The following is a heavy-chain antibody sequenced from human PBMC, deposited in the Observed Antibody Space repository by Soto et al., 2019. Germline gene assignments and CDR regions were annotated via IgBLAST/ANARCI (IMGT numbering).Heavy chain of an antibody. D-gene: IGHD5-18*01. CDR1: GGTFSSYA. CDR3: ARVGSSYGYGYYFDY. Sequence: GASVKVSCKASGGTFSSYAISGVRQAPGQGLEWMGGIIPIFGTANYAQKFQGRVTITADESTSTAYMELSSLRSEDTAVYYCARVGSSYGYGYYFDYWGQGTLVTVCS. J-gene: IGHJ4*02. V-gene: IGHV1-69*13. CDR2: IIPIFGTA.